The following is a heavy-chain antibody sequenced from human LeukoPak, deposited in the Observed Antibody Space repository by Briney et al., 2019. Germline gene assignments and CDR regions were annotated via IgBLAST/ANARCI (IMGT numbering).Heavy chain of an antibody. CDR1: GFTFSSYS. Sequence: PGGSLRLSCAASGFTFSSYSMNWVRQAPGKGLEWVSYISSSSSTIYYADSVKGRFTTSRDNAKNSLYLQMNGLRAEDTAVYYCARDRGIAAAGTDFDYWGQGTLVTVSS. D-gene: IGHD6-13*01. CDR2: ISSSSSTI. CDR3: ARDRGIAAAGTDFDY. J-gene: IGHJ4*02. V-gene: IGHV3-48*01.